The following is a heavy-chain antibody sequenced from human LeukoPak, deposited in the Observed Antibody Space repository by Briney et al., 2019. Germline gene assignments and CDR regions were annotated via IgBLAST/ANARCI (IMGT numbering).Heavy chain of an antibody. D-gene: IGHD5-12*01. V-gene: IGHV4-59*01. CDR3: ARAGIVATIGSFDY. Sequence: SETLPLTCTVSGGSISSYYWSWIRQPPGKGLEWIGYIYYSGSTNYNPSLKSRVTISVDTSKNQFSLKLSSVTAADTAVYYCARAGIVATIGSFDYWGQGTLVTVSS. CDR2: IYYSGST. J-gene: IGHJ4*02. CDR1: GGSISSYY.